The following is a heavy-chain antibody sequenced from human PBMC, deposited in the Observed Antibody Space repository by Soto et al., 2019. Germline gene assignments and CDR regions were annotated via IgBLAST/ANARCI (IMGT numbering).Heavy chain of an antibody. J-gene: IGHJ4*02. CDR3: ARQVQLAARRRAFDY. CDR1: GCSISIISYY. V-gene: IGHV4-39*01. D-gene: IGHD6-6*01. Sequence: PSETLSFTWTGSGCSISIISYYWGWIRHPPGKGLECIVSIYYSGSTYYNPSLKSRVTISVDTSKNHFSLKLSSVTAADTAVYYCARQVQLAARRRAFDYWGQGTLVTVSS. CDR2: IYYSGST.